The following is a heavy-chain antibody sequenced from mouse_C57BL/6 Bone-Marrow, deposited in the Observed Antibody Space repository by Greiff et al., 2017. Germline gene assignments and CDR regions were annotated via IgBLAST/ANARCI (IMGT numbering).Heavy chain of an antibody. D-gene: IGHD1-1*01. J-gene: IGHJ4*01. CDR1: GFSFNTYA. Sequence: EVKLVESGGGLVQPKGSLKLSCAASGFSFNTYAMNWVRQAPGKGLEWVARIRSKSNNYATYYADSVKDRFTISRDDSESMLYLQMNNLKTEDTAMYYCVRHGYYGSSYEAMDYWGQGTSVTVSS. CDR3: VRHGYYGSSYEAMDY. V-gene: IGHV10-1*01. CDR2: IRSKSNNYAT.